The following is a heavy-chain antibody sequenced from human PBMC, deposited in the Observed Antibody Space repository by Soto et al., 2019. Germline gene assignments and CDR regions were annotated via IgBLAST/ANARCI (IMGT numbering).Heavy chain of an antibody. Sequence: QITLKESGPTLVKPTQTLTLTCTFSGFSLTASGEGVAWIRQPPGKALEWLALIFWYGDKSYSSSLRSRPTITKDTSKNQVVLTMTNMDPADAATYYFARRIIGPATPQLDYWGQGTLVTVSS. V-gene: IGHV2-5*01. CDR3: ARRIIGPATPQLDY. D-gene: IGHD2-15*01. CDR2: IFWYGDK. CDR1: GFSLTASGEG. J-gene: IGHJ4*02.